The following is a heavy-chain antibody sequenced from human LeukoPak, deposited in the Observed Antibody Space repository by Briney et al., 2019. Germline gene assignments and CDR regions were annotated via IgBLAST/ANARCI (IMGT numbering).Heavy chain of an antibody. CDR1: GGTFSSYA. J-gene: IGHJ6*03. CDR2: IIPIFGTA. CDR3: ARDLGGSSSWYYYYYYMDV. Sequence: ASVKISCKASGGTFSSYAISWVRQAPGQGLEWMGGIIPIFGTANYAQKFQGRVTITADKSTSTAYMELSSLRSEDTAVYYCARDLGGSSSWYYYYYYMDVWGKGTTVTISS. D-gene: IGHD6-13*01. V-gene: IGHV1-69*06.